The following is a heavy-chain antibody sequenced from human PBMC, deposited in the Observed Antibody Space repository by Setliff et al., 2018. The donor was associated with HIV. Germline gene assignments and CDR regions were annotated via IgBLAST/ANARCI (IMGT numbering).Heavy chain of an antibody. Sequence: ASVKVSCKASGYNFTDYDINWVRQATGQGLEWMGWMNPNNGNTGYAEKFQGRVTMTRDTSISTAYMELSSLRSDDTAVYYCARDQFTWNDHDQNKHNYGMDVWGQGTTVTVSS. D-gene: IGHD1-1*01. J-gene: IGHJ6*02. CDR2: MNPNNGNT. V-gene: IGHV1-8*02. CDR3: ARDQFTWNDHDQNKHNYGMDV. CDR1: GYNFTDYD.